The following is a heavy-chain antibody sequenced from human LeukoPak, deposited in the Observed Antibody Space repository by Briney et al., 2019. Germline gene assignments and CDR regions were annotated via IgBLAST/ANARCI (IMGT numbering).Heavy chain of an antibody. Sequence: GVSLRLSCSASGFTFINYAMNWVRQAPGKGLEWVSTISGSGGSTYYADSVKGRFTISRDNAKNSLYLQLNSLRAEDTAVYHCARDSSGSLDNWGQGTLVTVSS. V-gene: IGHV3-23*01. CDR1: GFTFINYA. D-gene: IGHD6-19*01. CDR2: ISGSGGST. J-gene: IGHJ4*02. CDR3: ARDSSGSLDN.